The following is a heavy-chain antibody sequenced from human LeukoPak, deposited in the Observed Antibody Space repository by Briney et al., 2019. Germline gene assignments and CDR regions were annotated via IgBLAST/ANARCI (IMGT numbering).Heavy chain of an antibody. CDR3: ASNYGSSLYFDY. Sequence: PGWSLTLSCAASGFILSNNYMSWVRQAPGKGLEWVSVIYSGGSTYYAHSVKGRFTVSRDNSKNTLYLQMNSLRAEDTAVYYCASNYGSSLYFDYWGQGTLVTVSS. J-gene: IGHJ4*02. CDR1: GFILSNNY. CDR2: IYSGGST. D-gene: IGHD3-10*01. V-gene: IGHV3-66*01.